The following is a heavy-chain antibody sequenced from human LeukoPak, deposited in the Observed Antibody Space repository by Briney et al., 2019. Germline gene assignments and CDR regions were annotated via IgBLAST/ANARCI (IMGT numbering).Heavy chain of an antibody. CDR3: ARLFRDIVVVPAAVGSVDY. Sequence: GESLKISCKGSGYSFTSYWIGWVRQMPGKGLEWMGIIYPGDSDTRYRPSFQGQVTISADKSISTAYLQWSSLKASDTAMYYCARLFRDIVVVPAAVGSVDYWGQGTLVTVSS. CDR2: IYPGDSDT. V-gene: IGHV5-51*01. D-gene: IGHD2-2*01. J-gene: IGHJ4*02. CDR1: GYSFTSYW.